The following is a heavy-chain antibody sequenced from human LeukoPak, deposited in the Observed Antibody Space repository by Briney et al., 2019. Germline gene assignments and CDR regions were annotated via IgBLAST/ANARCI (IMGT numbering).Heavy chain of an antibody. Sequence: GGSLRLSCAASGFTFSSYAMHWVRQAPGKGLEWVAVISYDGSNKYYADSLKGRFTISRDNSKNTLYLQMNSLRAEDTAVYYCAKPVTGASLGAFDIWGQGTMVTVSS. CDR2: ISYDGSNK. J-gene: IGHJ3*02. CDR3: AKPVTGASLGAFDI. D-gene: IGHD6-19*01. CDR1: GFTFSSYA. V-gene: IGHV3-30-3*02.